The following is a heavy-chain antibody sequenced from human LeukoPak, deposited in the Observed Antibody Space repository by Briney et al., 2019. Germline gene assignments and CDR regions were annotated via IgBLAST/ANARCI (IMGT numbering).Heavy chain of an antibody. J-gene: IGHJ4*02. V-gene: IGHV4-59*01. D-gene: IGHD4-17*01. CDR3: ARDLNGDFSLDS. Sequence: SETLSLTCTVSGGSISSYYWSWIRQPPGKGLEWIGYIYYSGSTNYNPSLKSRVTISVDTSKNQFSLKLSSVTAADTAVYYCARDLNGDFSLDSWGQGTLVTVSS. CDR2: IYYSGST. CDR1: GGSISSYY.